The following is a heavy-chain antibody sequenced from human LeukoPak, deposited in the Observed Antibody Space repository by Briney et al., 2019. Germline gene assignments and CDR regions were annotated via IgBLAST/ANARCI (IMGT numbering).Heavy chain of an antibody. V-gene: IGHV3-7*01. D-gene: IGHD2-15*01. CDR3: AREVGSPAVRSAFDL. Sequence: GGSLRLSCAASEFTFSTYWMSWVRQAPGKGLEWVANINQDGSQKHYVDSVTGRFTISRDNAENSLYLQVNSLRDEDTAVYYCAREVGSPAVRSAFDLWGQGTMVTVSS. CDR1: EFTFSTYW. CDR2: INQDGSQK. J-gene: IGHJ3*01.